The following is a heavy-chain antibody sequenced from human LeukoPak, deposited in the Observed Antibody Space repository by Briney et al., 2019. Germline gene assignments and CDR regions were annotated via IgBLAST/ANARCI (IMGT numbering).Heavy chain of an antibody. V-gene: IGHV3-23*01. CDR2: ISADGKRP. Sequence: PGGSLRLSCAASGFTFSTYGMNWVRQAPGKGLEWVSAISADGKRPYYADSVKGRFTISRDNSKNTLYLQMNNLRAEDTAMYYCAKESGSMGPCDYWGQGTLVTVSS. CDR3: AKESGSMGPCDY. CDR1: GFTFSTYG. D-gene: IGHD5-12*01. J-gene: IGHJ4*02.